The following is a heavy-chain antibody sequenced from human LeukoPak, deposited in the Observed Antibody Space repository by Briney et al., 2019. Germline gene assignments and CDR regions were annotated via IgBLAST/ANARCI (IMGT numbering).Heavy chain of an antibody. CDR3: AQGTRSYFDY. CDR2: IYYSGST. D-gene: IGHD3-10*01. J-gene: IGHJ4*02. Sequence: SETLSLTCTVSGGSISSYYWSWIRQPPGKGLEWIGYIYYSGSTNYNPSLKSRVTISVDTSKNQFSLKLSSVTAADTAVYYCAQGTRSYFDYWGQGTLVTVSS. V-gene: IGHV4-59*08. CDR1: GGSISSYY.